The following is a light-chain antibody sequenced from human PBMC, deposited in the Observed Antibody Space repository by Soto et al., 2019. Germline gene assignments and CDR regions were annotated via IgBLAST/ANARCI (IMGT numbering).Light chain of an antibody. V-gene: IGKV3-11*01. CDR2: APS. Sequence: EILLTQSPGTLSLSPGERATLSCRASQSVSVNSLAWYQQKGGQAPRLTTYAPSNRATGIPARFSGSGAGTDFTLTISSLEPEDFAIYYCQQRSNWPPITFGQGTRLEI. J-gene: IGKJ5*01. CDR3: QQRSNWPPIT. CDR1: QSVSVNS.